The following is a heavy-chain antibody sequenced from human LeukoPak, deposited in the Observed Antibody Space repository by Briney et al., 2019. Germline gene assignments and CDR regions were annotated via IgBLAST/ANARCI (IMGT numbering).Heavy chain of an antibody. D-gene: IGHD1-14*01. J-gene: IGHJ4*02. CDR1: GFTFDDYA. CDR2: ISWDSGSI. V-gene: IGHV3-9*01. CDR3: AKEYKAFDH. Sequence: PGGSVSLFCAASGFTFDDYAMHWVRQAPGEGLEWVSGISWDSGSIGYADSVEGRFTISRDNAKNSLYLQMNSLRAEDTALYYCAKEYKAFDHWGQGTLVTVSS.